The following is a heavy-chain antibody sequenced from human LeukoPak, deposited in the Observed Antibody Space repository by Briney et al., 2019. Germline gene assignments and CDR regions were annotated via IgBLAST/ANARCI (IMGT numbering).Heavy chain of an antibody. V-gene: IGHV3-23*01. Sequence: GGSLRLSCAASGFTFSSYAVSWVRQAPGKGLEWVSTINVSGGSTYYADSVKGRFTISRDNSKNTLYLQMNSLRAEDMAIYYCAKYGRSGYSSGMDVWGQGTTVTVSS. CDR2: INVSGGST. D-gene: IGHD2-15*01. CDR1: GFTFSSYA. J-gene: IGHJ6*02. CDR3: AKYGRSGYSSGMDV.